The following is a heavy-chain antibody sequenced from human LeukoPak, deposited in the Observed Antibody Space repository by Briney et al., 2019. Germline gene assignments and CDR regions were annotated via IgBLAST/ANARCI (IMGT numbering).Heavy chain of an antibody. CDR2: INPNSGGT. J-gene: IGHJ4*02. CDR1: GYTFTGYY. D-gene: IGHD6-13*01. CDR3: ARGAPFGSRLDEILDY. Sequence: ASVKVSCKASGYTFTGYYMHWVRQAPGQGLEWMGWINPNSGGTNYAQKFQGRVTMTRDTSIGTAYMELSRLRSDDTAVYYCARGAPFGSRLDEILDYWGQGTLVTVSS. V-gene: IGHV1-2*02.